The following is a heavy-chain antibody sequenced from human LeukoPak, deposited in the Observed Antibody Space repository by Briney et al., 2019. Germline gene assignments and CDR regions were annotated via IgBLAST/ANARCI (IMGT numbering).Heavy chain of an antibody. J-gene: IGHJ4*02. D-gene: IGHD6-13*01. Sequence: PGRSLRLSCAASGFTVSSNYMSWVRQAPGKGLEWVSVIYSGGSTYYADSVKGRFTISRDNSKNTLYLQMNSLRAEDTAVYYCARGREGSSWYGDYWGQGTLVTVSS. V-gene: IGHV3-53*01. CDR2: IYSGGST. CDR1: GFTVSSNY. CDR3: ARGREGSSWYGDY.